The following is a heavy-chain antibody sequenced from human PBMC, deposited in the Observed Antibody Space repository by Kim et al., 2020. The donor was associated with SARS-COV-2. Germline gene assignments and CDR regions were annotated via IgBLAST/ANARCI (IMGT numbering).Heavy chain of an antibody. J-gene: IGHJ4*02. D-gene: IGHD5-18*01. CDR3: ARGVDTAMVPFDY. V-gene: IGHV4-34*01. Sequence: YNPSLKSRVTISVDTSKNQFSLKLSSVTAADTAVYYCARGVDTAMVPFDYWGQGTLVTVSS.